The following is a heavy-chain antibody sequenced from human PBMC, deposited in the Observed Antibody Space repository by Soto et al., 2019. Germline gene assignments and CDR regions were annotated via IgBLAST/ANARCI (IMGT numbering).Heavy chain of an antibody. D-gene: IGHD3-3*01. CDR1: GGSISSSSYY. V-gene: IGHV4-39*01. CDR3: ARPYEYYDFWSGRGYNWFDP. CDR2: IYYSGST. J-gene: IGHJ5*02. Sequence: SETLSLTCTVSGGSISSSSYYWGWIRQHPGKGLEWIGSIYYSGSTYYNPSLKSRVTISVDTSKNQFSLKLSSVTAADTAVYYCARPYEYYDFWSGRGYNWFDPWGQGTRVTFSS.